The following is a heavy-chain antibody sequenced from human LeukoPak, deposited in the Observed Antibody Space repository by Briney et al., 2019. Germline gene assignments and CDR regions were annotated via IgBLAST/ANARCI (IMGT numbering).Heavy chain of an antibody. CDR1: GGTFSSYA. J-gene: IGHJ4*02. CDR3: ARDDCLSSSWCKGPDY. CDR2: ITPIFGTA. Sequence: SVKVSCKASGGTFSSYAISWVRQAPGQGLEWMGRITPIFGTANYAQKFQGRVTITTDESTSTAYMELSSLRSEDTAVYYCARDDCLSSSWCKGPDYWGQGTLFTVSS. V-gene: IGHV1-69*05. D-gene: IGHD6-13*01.